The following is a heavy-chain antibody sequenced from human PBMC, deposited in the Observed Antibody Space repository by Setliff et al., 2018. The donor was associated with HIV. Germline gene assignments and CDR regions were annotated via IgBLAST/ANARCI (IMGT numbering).Heavy chain of an antibody. CDR1: GFTFNNYG. V-gene: IGHV3-30*03. J-gene: IGHJ4*02. CDR2: ISYDESDK. Sequence: LRLSCAASGFTFNNYGMHWVRQAPGKGLEWVAVISYDESDKYYANSVKGRFTISRDNSKTMVFLRMNSLRPEDSAMYYCVRGETYAHWPKGDYWGQGTLVTVSS. D-gene: IGHD3-16*01. CDR3: VRGETYAHWPKGDY.